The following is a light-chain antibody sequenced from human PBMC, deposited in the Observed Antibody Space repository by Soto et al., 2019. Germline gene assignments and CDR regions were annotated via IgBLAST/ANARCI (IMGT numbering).Light chain of an antibody. V-gene: IGKV3-20*01. CDR3: QHYGCTGIT. CDR1: QSVVNNY. Sequence: NVLTQSPDTLSLSPGERATLSCRAGQSVVNNYLAWYQQKPGQAPRLLMYRASTRATGIADRFSGSGSGTDVPLTISRLEPEDFAVYYCQHYGCTGITFGQGTRLEMK. CDR2: RAS. J-gene: IGKJ5*01.